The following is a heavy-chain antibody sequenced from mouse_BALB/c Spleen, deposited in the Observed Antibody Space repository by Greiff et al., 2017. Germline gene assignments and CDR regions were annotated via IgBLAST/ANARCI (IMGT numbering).Heavy chain of an antibody. Sequence: EVMLVESGGGLVQPGGSRKLSCAASGYTFSSFGMHWVRQAPEKGLEWVAYISRGSSTIYYANTVKGRFTISRDNPKNTLFLQMTSLRSEDTAMYYWARSSYGNDGLYWCFDVWGAGTTVTVSS. D-gene: IGHD2-10*02. CDR3: ARSSYGNDGLYWCFDV. J-gene: IGHJ1*01. CDR2: ISRGSSTI. CDR1: GYTFSSFG. V-gene: IGHV5-17*02.